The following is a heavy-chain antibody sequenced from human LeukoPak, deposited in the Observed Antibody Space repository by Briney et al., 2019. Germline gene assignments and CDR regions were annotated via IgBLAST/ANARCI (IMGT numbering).Heavy chain of an antibody. V-gene: IGHV4-39*07. Sequence: PSETLSLTCSVSGGSITTSSYYWGWIRQPPEKGLEWIGSIYTSGSTNYNPSPKSRVTISVDTSKNQFSLKLSSVTAADTAVYYCARDIVVVPAAPTDAFDIWGQGTMVTVSS. CDR1: GGSITTSSYY. CDR3: ARDIVVVPAAPTDAFDI. D-gene: IGHD2-2*01. CDR2: IYTSGST. J-gene: IGHJ3*02.